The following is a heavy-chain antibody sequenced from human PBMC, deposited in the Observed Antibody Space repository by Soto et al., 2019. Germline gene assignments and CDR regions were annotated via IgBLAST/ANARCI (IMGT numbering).Heavy chain of an antibody. CDR3: VSWVSAHFDY. D-gene: IGHD2-8*01. CDR1: GFTFNSYS. CDR2: ISYSSNYI. V-gene: IGHV3-21*04. J-gene: IGHJ4*01. Sequence: PGGSLRLSCAASGFTFNSYSMNWVRQAPGRGLEWVSSISYSSNYIYYADSVKGRFTISRDNAKNSLFLQMNSLRAEDTATYFCVSWVSAHFDYWGHGTPVTVSS.